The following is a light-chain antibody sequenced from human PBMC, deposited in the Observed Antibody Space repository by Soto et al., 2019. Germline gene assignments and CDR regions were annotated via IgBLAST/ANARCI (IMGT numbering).Light chain of an antibody. CDR1: SSDVGGYKY. CDR3: CSYAGSYTWV. J-gene: IGLJ3*02. V-gene: IGLV2-11*01. Sequence: QSALTQPCSVSGSPGQSVTISCTGTSSDVGGYKYVSWYQQHPGKAPKLMIYDVSKRPSGVPDRFSGSKSGTTASLTISGLQAEDEADYYCCSYAGSYTWVFGGGTKLTVL. CDR2: DVS.